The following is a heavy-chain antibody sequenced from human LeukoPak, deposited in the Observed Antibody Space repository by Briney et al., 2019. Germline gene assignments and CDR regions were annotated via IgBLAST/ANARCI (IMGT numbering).Heavy chain of an antibody. CDR2: ISSSSNTI. J-gene: IGHJ3*02. Sequence: GGSLRLSRAASGFTFSSYSMNWVRQAPGKGLEWVSYISSSSNTIYYADSVKGRFTISRDNAKNSLYLQMNSLRAEDTAVYYCARNSGSYVWYAFDIWGQGTMVTVSS. CDR1: GFTFSSYS. V-gene: IGHV3-48*04. CDR3: ARNSGSYVWYAFDI. D-gene: IGHD1-26*01.